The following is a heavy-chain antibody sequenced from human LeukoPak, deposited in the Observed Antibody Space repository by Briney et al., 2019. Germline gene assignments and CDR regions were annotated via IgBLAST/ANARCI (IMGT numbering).Heavy chain of an antibody. CDR3: ARGPPNCSSTSCYRDYYYGMDV. J-gene: IGHJ6*02. CDR2: IYSGGST. Sequence: GGSLRLSCAASGFTVSSNYMSWVRQAPGKGLEWVSVIYSGGSTYYADSVKGRFTISRDNSKNTLYLQMNSLRSEDTAVYYCARGPPNCSSTSCYRDYYYGMDVWGQGTTVTVSS. D-gene: IGHD2-2*02. V-gene: IGHV3-53*05. CDR1: GFTVSSNY.